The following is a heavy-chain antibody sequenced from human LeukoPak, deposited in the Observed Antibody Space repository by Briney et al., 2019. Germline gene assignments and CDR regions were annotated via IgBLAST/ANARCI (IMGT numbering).Heavy chain of an antibody. Sequence: GASVKVSCKASGYTFTSYYMHWVRQAPGQGLEWMGGIIPIFGTANYAQKFQGRVTITADESTSTAYMELSSLRSEDTAVYYCARGIRYYYDSSAGYWGQGTLVTVSS. CDR3: ARGIRYYYDSSAGY. V-gene: IGHV1-69*13. D-gene: IGHD3-22*01. CDR1: GYTFTSYY. CDR2: IIPIFGTA. J-gene: IGHJ4*02.